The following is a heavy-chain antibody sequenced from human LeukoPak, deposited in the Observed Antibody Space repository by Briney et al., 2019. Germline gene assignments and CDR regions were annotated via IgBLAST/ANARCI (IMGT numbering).Heavy chain of an antibody. D-gene: IGHD1-26*01. Sequence: GESLKISCKGSGYSFTSYWIGWVRQMPGKSLEWMGIIYPGDSDTRYSPSFQGQVTISADKSISTAYPQWSSLKASDTAMYYCARRRTLVGATHFDYWGQGTLVTVSS. V-gene: IGHV5-51*01. CDR3: ARRRTLVGATHFDY. J-gene: IGHJ4*02. CDR1: GYSFTSYW. CDR2: IYPGDSDT.